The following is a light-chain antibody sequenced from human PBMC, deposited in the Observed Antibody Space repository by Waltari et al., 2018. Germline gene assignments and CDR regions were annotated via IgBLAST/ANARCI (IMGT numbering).Light chain of an antibody. CDR1: QSVSSY. CDR2: DVF. V-gene: IGKV3-11*01. CDR3: QQRSTLPIT. J-gene: IGKJ5*01. Sequence: EIVLTQSPATLSLSPGERATLSCRASQSVSSYLAWYQHNPGQAPRLIIYDVFRRATAIPARFTGSGSGTDFTLTISSLEPEDFAVYYCQQRSTLPITFGQGTRLEI.